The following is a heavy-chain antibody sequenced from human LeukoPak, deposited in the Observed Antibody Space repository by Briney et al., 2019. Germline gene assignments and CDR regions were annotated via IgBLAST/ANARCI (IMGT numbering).Heavy chain of an antibody. D-gene: IGHD5-12*01. CDR3: ASGGYSGYAFDY. V-gene: IGHV4-59*01. Sequence: SETLSLTCTVSGGSISSFYWSWIRQPPGKGLQWIGYIYYSGITRYNPSLKSRVTISVDTSKSQFSLKLSSVTAADTAVYYCASGGYSGYAFDYWGQGILVTVSS. CDR2: IYYSGIT. CDR1: GGSISSFY. J-gene: IGHJ4*02.